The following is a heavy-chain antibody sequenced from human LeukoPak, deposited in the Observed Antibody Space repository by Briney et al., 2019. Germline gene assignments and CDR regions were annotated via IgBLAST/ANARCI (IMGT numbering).Heavy chain of an antibody. Sequence: GESLKISCKASEYSFTSYWIGWVRQMPGKGLEWMGLIFPGDSETIYSPSLQGQVTISADKSINTAYLRWSSLKASDTAMYYCATSESQTRFDYWGQGTLVTVSS. CDR1: EYSFTSYW. CDR2: IFPGDSET. V-gene: IGHV5-51*01. CDR3: ATSESQTRFDY. J-gene: IGHJ4*02. D-gene: IGHD1/OR15-1a*01.